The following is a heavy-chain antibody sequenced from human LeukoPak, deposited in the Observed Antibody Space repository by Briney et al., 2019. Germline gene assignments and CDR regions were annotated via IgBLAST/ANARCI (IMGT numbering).Heavy chain of an antibody. CDR1: GFTFSSYG. Sequence: GGSLRLSCAASGFTFSSYGMHWVRQAPGKGLERVAFIRYDGSNKYYADSVKGRFTISRDNSKNTLYLQMNSLRAEDTAVYYCAKEPRVGATTRFYFDYWGQGTLVTVSS. CDR3: AKEPRVGATTRFYFDY. V-gene: IGHV3-30*02. J-gene: IGHJ4*02. CDR2: IRYDGSNK. D-gene: IGHD1-26*01.